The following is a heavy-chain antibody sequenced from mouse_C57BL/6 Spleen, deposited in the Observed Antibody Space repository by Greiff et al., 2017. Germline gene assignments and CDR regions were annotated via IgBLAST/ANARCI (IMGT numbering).Heavy chain of an antibody. CDR2: ISYDGSN. CDR1: GYSITSGYY. CDR3: ARGGYYGSSYDYFDY. V-gene: IGHV3-6*01. J-gene: IGHJ2*01. Sequence: EVKVEESGPGLVKPSQSLSLTCSVTGYSITSGYYWNWIRQFPGNKLEWMGYISYDGSNNYNPSLKNRISITRDTSKNQFFLKLNSVTTEDTATYYCARGGYYGSSYDYFDYWGQGTTLTVSS. D-gene: IGHD1-1*01.